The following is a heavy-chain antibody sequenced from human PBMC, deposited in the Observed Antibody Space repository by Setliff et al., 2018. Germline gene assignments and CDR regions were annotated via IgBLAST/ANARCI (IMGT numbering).Heavy chain of an antibody. D-gene: IGHD2-2*01. J-gene: IGHJ3*02. CDR1: GFTVSSND. V-gene: IGHV4-38-2*01. CDR3: ARGRMRGSCSGPSCTYDPFDI. Sequence: GSLRLSCAASGFTVSSNDKSWIRQPPGKGLEWIGSIYQRGSSYYNPSLRSRVTISVDTSKNQFSLILRSVTAADTAVYYCARGRMRGSCSGPSCTYDPFDIWGQGTPVTVSS. CDR2: IYQRGSS.